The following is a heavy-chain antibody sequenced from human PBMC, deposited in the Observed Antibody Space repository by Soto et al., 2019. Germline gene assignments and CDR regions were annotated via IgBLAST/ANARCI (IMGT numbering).Heavy chain of an antibody. CDR2: IYSNGNT. CDR1: GDSINNYY. V-gene: IGHV4-4*07. Sequence: QVHLQESGPGLVRTSAALSLTCTVSGDSINNYYWSWMRLPAGQGLEWIGRIYSNGNTYYNPSLRRPDSMSVDTSKNQFSLILKSATAADTAVYYCARGGAVATTAHFDHWGQGTLVTVSS. D-gene: IGHD5-12*01. CDR3: ARGGAVATTAHFDH. J-gene: IGHJ4*02.